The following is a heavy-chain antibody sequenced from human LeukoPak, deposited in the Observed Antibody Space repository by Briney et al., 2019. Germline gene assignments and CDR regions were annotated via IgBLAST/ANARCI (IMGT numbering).Heavy chain of an antibody. CDR1: GYTFTSYG. CDR2: ISAYNGNT. J-gene: IGHJ4*02. D-gene: IGHD3-22*01. CDR3: ARGDLPDYYDSSGYYQIDY. V-gene: IGHV1-18*01. Sequence: SVKVSCKASGYTFTSYGISWVRQAPGQGLEWMGWISAYNGNTNYAQKLQGRVTMTTDTSTSTAYMELRSLRSDDTAVYYCARGDLPDYYDSSGYYQIDYWGQGTLVTVSS.